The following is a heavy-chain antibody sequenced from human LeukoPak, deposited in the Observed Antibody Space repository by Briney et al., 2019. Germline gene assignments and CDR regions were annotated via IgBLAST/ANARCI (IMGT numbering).Heavy chain of an antibody. D-gene: IGHD6-13*01. CDR1: GYTFTSYG. CDR2: ISGNNANT. CDR3: ARPRLDSSWCFDY. V-gene: IGHV1-18*01. J-gene: IGHJ4*02. Sequence: GASVKVSCKASGYTFTSYGISWVRQAPGQGLEWMAWISGNNANTKYAQKVQGRVTVTTDTSTSTAYMELGSLTSDDTAVYYCARPRLDSSWCFDYWGQGTLVTVSS.